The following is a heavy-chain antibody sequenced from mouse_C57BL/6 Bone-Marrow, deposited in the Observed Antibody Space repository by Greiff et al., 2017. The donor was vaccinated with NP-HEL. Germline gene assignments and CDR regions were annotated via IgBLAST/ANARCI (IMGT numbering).Heavy chain of an antibody. Sequence: GDTNYNGKFKGKATLTADKSSSTAYMQLSSLTSEDSAVYFCARPPANWDWYFDVWGTGTTVTVSS. CDR3: ARPPANWDWYFDV. D-gene: IGHD4-1*01. V-gene: IGHV1-82*01. CDR2: GDT. J-gene: IGHJ1*03.